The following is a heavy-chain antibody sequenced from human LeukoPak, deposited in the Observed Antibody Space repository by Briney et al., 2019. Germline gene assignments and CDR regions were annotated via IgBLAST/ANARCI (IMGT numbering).Heavy chain of an antibody. V-gene: IGHV4-4*07. D-gene: IGHD6-19*01. Sequence: SGTLSLTCSGSGGSIRTYYWSWIRQPAGGGLEWIGRIYTSGNTNYNPSLKSRLTMSIDTAANHFSLRLTSVSAADTAVYFCARGSSSSGWEGFDYWGQGALVTVSS. CDR1: GGSIRTYY. CDR3: ARGSSSSGWEGFDY. CDR2: IYTSGNT. J-gene: IGHJ4*02.